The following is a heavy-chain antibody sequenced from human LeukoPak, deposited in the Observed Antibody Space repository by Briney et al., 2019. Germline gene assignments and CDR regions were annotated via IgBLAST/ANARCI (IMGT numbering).Heavy chain of an antibody. Sequence: GGSLRLSRAASGFAFSSYTMNWVRQAPGKGLEWVSSISGSSTYIYYADSVKGRVTISRENAKNSLYLQMNSLRAEDTAVYYCARAVTATGDFDYWGQGTLVTVSS. CDR3: ARAVTATGDFDY. D-gene: IGHD6-13*01. CDR2: ISGSSTYI. J-gene: IGHJ4*02. V-gene: IGHV3-21*01. CDR1: GFAFSSYT.